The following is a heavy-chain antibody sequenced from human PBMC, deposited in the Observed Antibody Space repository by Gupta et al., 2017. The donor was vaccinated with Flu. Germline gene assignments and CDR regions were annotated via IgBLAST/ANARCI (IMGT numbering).Heavy chain of an antibody. CDR2: ISYDGSNK. CDR1: GFTFSSYG. Sequence: QVQLVESGGGVVQPGRSLRLSCAASGFTFSSYGMHWVRQAPGKGLERVAVISYDGSNKYYADSVKGRFTISRDNSKNTLYLQMSSLRAEDTAVYYCAKDLHYCSSTSCYGYYYYYGMDVWGQGTTVTVSS. J-gene: IGHJ6*02. V-gene: IGHV3-30*18. CDR3: AKDLHYCSSTSCYGYYYYYGMDV. D-gene: IGHD2-2*01.